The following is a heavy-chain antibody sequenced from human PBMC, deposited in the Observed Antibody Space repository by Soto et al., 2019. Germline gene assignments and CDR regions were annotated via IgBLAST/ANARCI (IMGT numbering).Heavy chain of an antibody. CDR1: GLSVSSSY. V-gene: IGHV3-53*01. D-gene: IGHD2-15*01. CDR3: ATNLPSSRSMAV. J-gene: IGHJ6*02. CDR2: IYSGVST. Sequence: GGSLRLSCAASGLSVSSSYMSWVRQAPGKGLEWVAMIYSGVSTYYADSVKGRFTISRDNSKNTLYLEVNSLRAEDTAVYFCATNLPSSRSMAVWGQGTRVTVSS.